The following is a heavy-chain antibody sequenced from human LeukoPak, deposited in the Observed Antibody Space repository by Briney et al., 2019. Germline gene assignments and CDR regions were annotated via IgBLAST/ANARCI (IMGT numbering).Heavy chain of an antibody. CDR2: MKQDGSET. V-gene: IGHV3-7*01. J-gene: IGHJ4*02. CDR3: ARETFAATARGGDH. CDR1: GFTFSNYW. D-gene: IGHD6-13*01. Sequence: PGGSLRLSCAASGFTFSNYWMTWVRQAPRKGLEWVANMKQDGSETYYMDSVKGRFTISRDNAKNSLFLQMNSLRADDTAVYYCARETFAATARGGDHWGQGTLVTVSS.